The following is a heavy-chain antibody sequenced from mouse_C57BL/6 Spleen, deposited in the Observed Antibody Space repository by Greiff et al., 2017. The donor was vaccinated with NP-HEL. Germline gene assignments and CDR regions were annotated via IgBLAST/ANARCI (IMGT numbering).Heavy chain of an antibody. Sequence: EVKLVESEGGLVQPGSSLKLSCTASGFTFSDYYMAWVRQVPEKGLEWVANINYDGSSTYYLDSLKSRFIISRANAKNILYLQMSSLKSEDTATYDCARGNYGSSYWYFDVWGTGTTVTVSS. D-gene: IGHD1-1*01. CDR2: INYDGSST. CDR1: GFTFSDYY. V-gene: IGHV5-16*01. CDR3: ARGNYGSSYWYFDV. J-gene: IGHJ1*03.